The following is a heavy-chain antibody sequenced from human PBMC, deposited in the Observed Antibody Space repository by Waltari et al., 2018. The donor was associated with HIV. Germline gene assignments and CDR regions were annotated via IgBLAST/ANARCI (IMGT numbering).Heavy chain of an antibody. D-gene: IGHD6-13*01. V-gene: IGHV4-31*03. CDR2: IYYSGTI. Sequence: QLQLLESGPGLVEPSQNLSLTCTVSGGSLSNGGYYWNWIRQHPGKGLEWIGYIYYSGTIYYNPSLKSRVTISIDTSKNQFSLKLTSMTAADTAVYYCASRSGGSSRPFDYWGQGTQVTVSS. CDR1: GGSLSNGGYY. CDR3: ASRSGGSSRPFDY. J-gene: IGHJ4*02.